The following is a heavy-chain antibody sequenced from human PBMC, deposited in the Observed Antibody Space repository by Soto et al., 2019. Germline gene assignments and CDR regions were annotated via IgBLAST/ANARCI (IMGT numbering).Heavy chain of an antibody. J-gene: IGHJ4*02. D-gene: IGHD3-10*01. Sequence: SETLSLTCTVSGGSISRGGYYWSWIRQHPGKGLEWIGYIYYSGSTYYNPSLKSRVTISVDTSKNQFSLKLSSVTAADTAVYYCASHPAEWWTGNYYGPYWGQGTLVTVSS. V-gene: IGHV4-31*03. CDR3: ASHPAEWWTGNYYGPY. CDR2: IYYSGST. CDR1: GGSISRGGYY.